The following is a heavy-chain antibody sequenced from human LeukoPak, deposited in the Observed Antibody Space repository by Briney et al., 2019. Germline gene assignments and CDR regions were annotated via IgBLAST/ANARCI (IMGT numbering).Heavy chain of an antibody. D-gene: IGHD3-10*01. CDR2: VNPYNDKT. Sequence: ASVLEICKASGYTFNTFDINWVRQAPGQGPEWMGWVNPYNDKTVYAPKFQGRVSISSNNSITTAYMEFSGLTSDDTAVYYCARGRRLRGVTSRPIYYYDYVDVWGGGRTVAVSS. CDR3: ARGRRLRGVTSRPIYYYDYVDV. CDR1: GYTFNTFD. V-gene: IGHV1-8*03. J-gene: IGHJ6*03.